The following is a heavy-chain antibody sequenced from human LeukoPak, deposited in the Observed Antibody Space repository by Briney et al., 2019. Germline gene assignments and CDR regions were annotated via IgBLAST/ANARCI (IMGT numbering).Heavy chain of an antibody. CDR2: IASDGDT. Sequence: HPGGSLRLSCAVSGFTLRHFAMNWVRQAPGKGLEWVSSIASDGDTFYADSVKGRFTISRDISENTLQLQMNSLRADDTAVYFCANEAHRHLDLRNWGQGALVTVSA. J-gene: IGHJ4*02. CDR3: ANEAHRHLDLRN. CDR1: GFTLRHFA. V-gene: IGHV3-23*01.